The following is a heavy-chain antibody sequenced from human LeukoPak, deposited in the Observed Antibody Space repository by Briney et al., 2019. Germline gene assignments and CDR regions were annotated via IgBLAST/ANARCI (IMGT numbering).Heavy chain of an antibody. Sequence: PAGSLRLSCAASGFTSSSYWMHWVRQAPGKGLVWVSRINSDGSNTDYADSVKGRITISRDNAKNTLFLQMNSLRDEDTAVYYCARGQYGGYDSIGDHWGQGTLVTVSS. J-gene: IGHJ5*02. D-gene: IGHD5-12*01. CDR3: ARGQYGGYDSIGDH. CDR2: INSDGSNT. V-gene: IGHV3-74*01. CDR1: GFTSSSYW.